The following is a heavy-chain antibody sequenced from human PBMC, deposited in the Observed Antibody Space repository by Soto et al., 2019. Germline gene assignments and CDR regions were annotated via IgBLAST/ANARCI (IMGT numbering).Heavy chain of an antibody. CDR3: ARPLIGNTIDL. Sequence: GASVKVSCKASGYTFFKYFIHWVRQAPGQGLEWIGIINPSRGSATYGPIFQGRVSLTTDMPTSTVYMELSSLRSEDTAIYYCARPLIGNTIDLWGQGTSGTVS. CDR1: GYTFFKYF. D-gene: IGHD1-7*01. J-gene: IGHJ3*01. CDR2: INPSRGSA. V-gene: IGHV1-46*01.